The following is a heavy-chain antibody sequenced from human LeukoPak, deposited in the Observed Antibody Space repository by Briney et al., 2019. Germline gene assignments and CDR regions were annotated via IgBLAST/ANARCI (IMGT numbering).Heavy chain of an antibody. V-gene: IGHV3-66*01. CDR2: IYSGGST. CDR3: ARDINGVGAFDI. D-gene: IGHD1-20*01. Sequence: GGSLRLSCAASGXTVSSNYMNWVRQAPGKGLEWVSVIYSGGSTYYADSVKGRFTISRDNSKNTLYLQVNSLRADDTAVYYCARDINGVGAFDIWGQGTMVTVSS. CDR1: GXTVSSNY. J-gene: IGHJ3*02.